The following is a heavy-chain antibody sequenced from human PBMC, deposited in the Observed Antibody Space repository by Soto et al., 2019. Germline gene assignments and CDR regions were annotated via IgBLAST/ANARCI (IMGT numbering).Heavy chain of an antibody. Sequence: ASVKVSCKVSGYTLTELSMHWVRQAPGKGLEWMGGFDPGDGETIYAEKFQGRVTMTEDTSTDTAYMELSSLRSDDTAVYYCATIWQEGGDKYDYRDKWFDPWGQGTLVTVSS. CDR3: ATIWQEGGDKYDYRDKWFDP. V-gene: IGHV1-24*01. J-gene: IGHJ5*02. CDR2: FDPGDGET. CDR1: GYTLTELS. D-gene: IGHD3-16*01.